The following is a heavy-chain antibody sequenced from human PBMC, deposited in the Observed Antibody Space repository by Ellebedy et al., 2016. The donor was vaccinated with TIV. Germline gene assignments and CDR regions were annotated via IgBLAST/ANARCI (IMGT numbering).Heavy chain of an antibody. J-gene: IGHJ1*01. D-gene: IGHD3-22*01. CDR2: IFYGGST. Sequence: MPSETLSLTCAVSGDSIISSGYYWGWLRQSPGKGLAWIGSIFYGGSTSYNPSLNSRVTISVDTSKNQFSLNLNSVTAADTAIHYSAREDGGRNGYSNWGQGTLVTVSS. CDR3: AREDGGRNGYSN. V-gene: IGHV4-39*07. CDR1: GDSIISSGYY.